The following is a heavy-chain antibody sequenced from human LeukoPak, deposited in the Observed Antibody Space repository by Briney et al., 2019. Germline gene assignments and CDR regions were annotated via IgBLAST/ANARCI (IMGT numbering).Heavy chain of an antibody. CDR3: ARTPGYCSSTSCYHYYGMDV. V-gene: IGHV5-51*01. CDR1: GYSFASYW. CDR2: IYLGDSDT. J-gene: IGHJ6*04. Sequence: GEPLKISCKGSGYSFASYWIGWVRQMPGKGLSWMGIIYLGDSDTRYSPSFQGQVTISADKSISTAYLQWSSLKASDTAMYYCARTPGYCSSTSCYHYYGMDVWGKGTTVTVSS. D-gene: IGHD2-2*01.